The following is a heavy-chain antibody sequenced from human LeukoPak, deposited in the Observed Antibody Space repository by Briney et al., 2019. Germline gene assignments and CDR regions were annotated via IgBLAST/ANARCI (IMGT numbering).Heavy chain of an antibody. D-gene: IGHD4-17*01. CDR1: GFTFSNYW. Sequence: GGSLRHSCAASGFTFSNYWMHWVRQAPGKGLVWVSHINYDGSSTTYADSVRGRVTISRDNAKNTLYLQMNSLRVDDTAVYYCSRSTVSLVDWGQGTLVTVSS. J-gene: IGHJ4*02. CDR2: INYDGSST. V-gene: IGHV3-74*01. CDR3: SRSTVSLVD.